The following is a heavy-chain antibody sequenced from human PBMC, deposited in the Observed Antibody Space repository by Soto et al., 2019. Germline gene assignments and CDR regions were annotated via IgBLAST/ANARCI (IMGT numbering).Heavy chain of an antibody. V-gene: IGHV1-69*01. J-gene: IGHJ5*02. CDR2: IIPKFGTT. CDR1: GGTFSTYP. Sequence: QVQLVQSGAEVKKPGSSVKVSCKVSGGTFSTYPINWVRQAPGQGLECMGGIIPKFGTTNYAQKFWGTVTITADESTSTDYMELNNLRSEYTDVYYCARGDSNSTGWYIWFDPWGQGTLVTVSS. CDR3: ARGDSNSTGWYIWFDP. D-gene: IGHD6-19*01.